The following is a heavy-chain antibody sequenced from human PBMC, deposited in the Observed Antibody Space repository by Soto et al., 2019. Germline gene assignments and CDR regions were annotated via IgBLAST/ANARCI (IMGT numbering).Heavy chain of an antibody. Sequence: ASVKVSCKASGYTFTTYGITWVRQAPGQGIEWMGWISTYNLNTYSAQKFQDRVTLTTDTSTNTAYMELRSLKPDDTAVYYGAKTVVAGTPEKENYYYFFDKDFCGQGTTVT. D-gene: IGHD6-19*01. CDR3: AKTVVAGTPEKENYYYFFDKDF. J-gene: IGHJ6*02. CDR2: ISTYNLNT. CDR1: GYTFTTYG. V-gene: IGHV1-18*04.